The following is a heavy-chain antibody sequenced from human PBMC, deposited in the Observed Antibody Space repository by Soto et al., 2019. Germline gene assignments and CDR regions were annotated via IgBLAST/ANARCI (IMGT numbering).Heavy chain of an antibody. CDR2: IYWDDDK. D-gene: IGHD3-10*01. CDR3: ARVWCGELLGY. CDR1: GLSLSTSGVG. J-gene: IGHJ4*02. Sequence: QITLKESGPTLVKPTQTLTLTCTFSGLSLSTSGVGVGWIRQPPGKALEWLAHIYWDDDKRYSPSLKSRPTITKDTSKNQVVLTMTSMDPVDTATYYCARVWCGELLGYWGQGTLVTVSS. V-gene: IGHV2-5*02.